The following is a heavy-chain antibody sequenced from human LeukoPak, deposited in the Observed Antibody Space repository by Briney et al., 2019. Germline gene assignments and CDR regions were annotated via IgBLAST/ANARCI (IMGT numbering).Heavy chain of an antibody. CDR2: IGHVAGDI. J-gene: IGHJ4*02. D-gene: IGHD1-1*01. V-gene: IGHV3-21*01. Sequence: AGSLRLSCVATGFTFKSVSMSWVRQAPGKGLEWVAFIGHVAGDIFYADSVKGRFTISRDDANDSVYLQMNSLRVDDTAVYFCARDPYTGSMFDYWGQGTLVTVSS. CDR3: ARDPYTGSMFDY. CDR1: GFTFKSVS.